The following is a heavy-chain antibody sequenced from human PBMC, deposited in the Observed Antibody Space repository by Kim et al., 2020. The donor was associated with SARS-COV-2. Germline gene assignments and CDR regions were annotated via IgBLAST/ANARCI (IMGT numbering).Heavy chain of an antibody. J-gene: IGHJ4*02. CDR1: GLTFSSYW. D-gene: IGHD2-15*01. V-gene: IGHV3-74*01. CDR2: INSDGSST. CDR3: ARGVVSLDY. Sequence: GGSLRLSCAASGLTFSSYWMHWVRQAPGKGLVWISRINSDGSSTYYADSVKGRFTVSRDNAKNTLYLQMNSLRAEDTAVYYCARGVVSLDYWGQGTLVTVSS.